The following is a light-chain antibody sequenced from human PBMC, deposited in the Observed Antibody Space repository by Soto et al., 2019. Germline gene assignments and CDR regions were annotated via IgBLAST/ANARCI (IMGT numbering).Light chain of an antibody. CDR2: WAS. CDR1: QSVLYSSNNRNY. V-gene: IGKV4-1*01. CDR3: QQYYNTKLT. Sequence: DIVMTQSPDSLAVSLGERVTINCKSSQSVLYSSNNRNYLAWFQQKPGQPPKLLIYWASTRESGVPDRFSGSGSGTDFTLTISGLQAEDVAVYYCQQYYNTKLTCGGGPKVDIK. J-gene: IGKJ4*01.